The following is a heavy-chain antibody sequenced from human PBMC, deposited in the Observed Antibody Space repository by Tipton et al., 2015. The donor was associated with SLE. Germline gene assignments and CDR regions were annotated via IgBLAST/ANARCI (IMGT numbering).Heavy chain of an antibody. CDR1: GASIDNKSFY. CDR3: ASHLERYCSTSTCYWPH. J-gene: IGHJ4*02. CDR2: TSYGGGT. V-gene: IGHV4-39*07. Sequence: TLSLTCSVSGASIDNKSFYWGWIRQPPGKGLELIGSTSYGGGTNYNPSLQSRVTISIDTSRNRFSLKVSSVTAADTAVYYCASHLERYCSTSTCYWPHWGQGTLVAVSS. D-gene: IGHD2-2*01.